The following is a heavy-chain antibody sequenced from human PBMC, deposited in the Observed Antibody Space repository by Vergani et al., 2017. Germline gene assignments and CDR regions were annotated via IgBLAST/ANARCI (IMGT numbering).Heavy chain of an antibody. CDR3: ARGWVAAAY. J-gene: IGHJ4*02. D-gene: IGHD6-13*01. V-gene: IGHV4-34*01. CDR2: INHSGSA. CDR1: GGSFSGYY. Sequence: QEQLQQWGAGLLKPSETLSLTCAVYGGSFSGYYWTWIRQPPGKGLEWIGEINHSGSANYNPSLKSRVTISVDTSKNQFSLKLTSVTAADTAVYYCARGWVAAAYWGQGTLVTVSS.